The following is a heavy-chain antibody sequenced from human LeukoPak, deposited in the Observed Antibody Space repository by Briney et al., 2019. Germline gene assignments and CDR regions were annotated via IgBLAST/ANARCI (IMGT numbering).Heavy chain of an antibody. CDR2: IRYDGSSK. CDR1: GFTFSTYG. D-gene: IGHD3-3*01. Sequence: PGGSLRLSCAASGFTFSTYGIHWVRQAPGKGLEWVAFIRYDGSSKSYADSVKGRFTISRDNSKNVLYLQMNSLRAEDTAVCYCAKVASAYDFWSGFDYWGQGTLVTVSS. CDR3: AKVASAYDFWSGFDY. V-gene: IGHV3-30*02. J-gene: IGHJ4*02.